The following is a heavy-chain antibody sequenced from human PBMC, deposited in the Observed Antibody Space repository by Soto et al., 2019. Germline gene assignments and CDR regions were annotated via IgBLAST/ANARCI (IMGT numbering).Heavy chain of an antibody. J-gene: IGHJ4*02. Sequence: QVHLVESGGGVVQPGKSLRLSCAASGFTFGSIAMHWVRQAPGKGLQYMAMISYDGSNEIYADSVKGRFTISRDNSKNMLFLQMNSLSLDDTAVYYCAREKGLRLDFWGQGTLVTVSS. CDR3: AREKGLRLDF. D-gene: IGHD3-3*01. CDR2: ISYDGSNE. CDR1: GFTFGSIA. V-gene: IGHV3-30-3*01.